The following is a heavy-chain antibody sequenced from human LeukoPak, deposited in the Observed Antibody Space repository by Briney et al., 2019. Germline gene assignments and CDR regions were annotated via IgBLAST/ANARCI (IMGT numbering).Heavy chain of an antibody. J-gene: IGHJ4*02. CDR3: XXRGYSYYFDY. D-gene: IGHD2-15*01. Sequence: GGSLRLSCAASGFTFSSYAMTWVRQAPGKGLEWVSTISVSGGTTYYADSVKGRFTISRDNSKNTLYLQMNSLRAEDTAVDYXXXRGYSYYFDYWGQGTLVTVSS. CDR1: GFTFSSYA. V-gene: IGHV3-23*01. CDR2: ISVSGGTT.